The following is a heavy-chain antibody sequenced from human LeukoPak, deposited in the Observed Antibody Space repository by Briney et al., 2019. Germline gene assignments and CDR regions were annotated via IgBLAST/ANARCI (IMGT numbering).Heavy chain of an antibody. CDR3: AAYYYGSGSCGQFDY. CDR2: INWNGGST. V-gene: IGHV3-20*04. D-gene: IGHD3-10*01. J-gene: IGHJ4*02. CDR1: GFTFDDYG. Sequence: GGSLRLSCAASGFTFDDYGMSWVRQAPGKGLEWVSGINWNGGSTGYADSVKGRFTISRDNAKNSLYLQMNSLRAEDTGFYYYAAYYYGSGSCGQFDYWGQGTLVTVSS.